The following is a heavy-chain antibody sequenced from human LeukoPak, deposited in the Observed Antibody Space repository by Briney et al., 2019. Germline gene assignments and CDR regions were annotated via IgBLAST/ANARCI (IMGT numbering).Heavy chain of an antibody. V-gene: IGHV5-51*01. J-gene: IGHJ4*02. CDR3: VRGYASSGYYYATPPDY. CDR1: GYSFTSYW. Sequence: GESLKISCKGSGYSFTSYWIGWVRQMPGKGLEWMGIIYPGDSDTRYSPSFQGQVTISADKSISTAYLQWSSLKASDTAMYYCVRGYASSGYYYATPPDYWGQGTLVTVSS. CDR2: IYPGDSDT. D-gene: IGHD3-22*01.